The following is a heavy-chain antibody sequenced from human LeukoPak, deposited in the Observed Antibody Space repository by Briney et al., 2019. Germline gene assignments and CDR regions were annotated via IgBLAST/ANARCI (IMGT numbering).Heavy chain of an antibody. CDR1: GYSFTTYW. D-gene: IGHD5-18*01. Sequence: GESLKISCKGSGYSFTTYWIGWVRQMPGKGLEWIGMVYPGDSNTRYSPSIQGQVTVSADKSITTAYMQWSSLKASDSAMYYCARRGDSYGFDYWGQGTLVTVSS. CDR2: VYPGDSNT. CDR3: ARRGDSYGFDY. J-gene: IGHJ4*02. V-gene: IGHV5-51*01.